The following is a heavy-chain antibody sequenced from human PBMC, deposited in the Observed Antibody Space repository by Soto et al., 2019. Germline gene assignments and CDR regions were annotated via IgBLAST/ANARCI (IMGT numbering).Heavy chain of an antibody. Sequence: QVQLVQSGAEVKKPGASVKVSCKASGYTFTSYYMHWVRQAPGQGLEWMGIINPSGGSTSYAQKFQGRVTMTRDTSTSTVYMELSSLRSEDTAVYYCASCLAQKGYYYYYGMDVWGQGTTVTVSS. CDR1: GYTFTSYY. J-gene: IGHJ6*02. CDR3: ASCLAQKGYYYYYGMDV. CDR2: INPSGGST. V-gene: IGHV1-46*01. D-gene: IGHD6-13*01.